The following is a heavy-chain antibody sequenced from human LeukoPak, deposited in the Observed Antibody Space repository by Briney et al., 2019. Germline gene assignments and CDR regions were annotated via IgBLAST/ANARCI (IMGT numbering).Heavy chain of an antibody. CDR2: IDPNTGQT. D-gene: IGHD5-18*01. Sequence: ASVKVSFKASGDTFTAYCIHWVRQAPGQGLEWMGWIDPNTGQTDSAQKFQGRVTVTRDTSINTAYMGLSSLRSDDTAVYYCARVVGQGTAMPSRDFFDYWGQGTLVTVSS. CDR1: GDTFTAYC. CDR3: ARVVGQGTAMPSRDFFDY. J-gene: IGHJ4*02. V-gene: IGHV1-2*02.